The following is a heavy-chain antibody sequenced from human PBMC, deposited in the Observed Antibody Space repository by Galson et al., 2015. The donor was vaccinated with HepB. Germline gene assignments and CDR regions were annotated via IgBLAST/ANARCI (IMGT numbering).Heavy chain of an antibody. V-gene: IGHV3-73*01. J-gene: IGHJ6*02. CDR2: IRNSANNYAT. Sequence: SMRLSCAASGFTFSGSGIHWVRLASGKGLEWVGRIRNSANNYATAYAASVRGRFTVSRDDSKNTAYLQMNSLTTEDTAVYYCTRPGYGSSWFLDYSHGMYIWGQGTTVIVS. D-gene: IGHD6-13*01. CDR3: TRPGYGSSWFLDYSHGMYI. CDR1: GFTFSGSG.